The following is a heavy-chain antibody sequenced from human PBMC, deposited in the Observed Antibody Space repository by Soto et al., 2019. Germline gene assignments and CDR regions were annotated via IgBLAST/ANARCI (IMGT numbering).Heavy chain of an antibody. CDR2: MNPNSGNT. CDR3: AGDLAAAGPRKAYGMDV. Sequence: AASVKVSCKASGYTFTSYDINWVRQATGQGLEWMGWMNPNSGNTGYAQKFQGRVTMTRNTSISTAYMELSSLRSEDTAVYYCAGDLAAAGPRKAYGMDVWGQGTTVTVSS. CDR1: GYTFTSYD. J-gene: IGHJ6*02. D-gene: IGHD6-13*01. V-gene: IGHV1-8*01.